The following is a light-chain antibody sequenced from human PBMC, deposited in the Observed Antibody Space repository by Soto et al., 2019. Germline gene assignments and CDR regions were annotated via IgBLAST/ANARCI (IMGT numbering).Light chain of an antibody. CDR2: GAF. CDR1: QSVSSR. Sequence: ESVLTQSPATLSLSPGERATLSCRASQSVSSRLAWYQQKPGQAPRLLIYGAFSRATGIPDRFSGSGSGTDFTLTISRLEPEDFAVYYCQQYGNSIPITFGQGTRLEIK. CDR3: QQYGNSIPIT. J-gene: IGKJ5*01. V-gene: IGKV3-20*01.